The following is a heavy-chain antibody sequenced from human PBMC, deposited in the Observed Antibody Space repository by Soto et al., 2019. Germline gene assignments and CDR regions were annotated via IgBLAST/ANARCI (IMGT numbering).Heavy chain of an antibody. J-gene: IGHJ4*02. V-gene: IGHV3-30-3*01. CDR3: ARGTIGYFASDY. D-gene: IGHD5-18*01. CDR2: TSYDGSTK. CDR1: RFTFSSYT. Sequence: QVHLVESGGGVVQPGTSLRLSCAASRFTFSSYTMHWVRQAPGKGLEWVAITSYDGSTKYYPDSVKGRFTISRDNSKNKLYLQMNRLRAEDTAVYYCARGTIGYFASDYWGQGTLVTVSS.